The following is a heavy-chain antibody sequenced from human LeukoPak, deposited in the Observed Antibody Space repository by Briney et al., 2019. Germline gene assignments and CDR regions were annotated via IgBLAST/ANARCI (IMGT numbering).Heavy chain of an antibody. D-gene: IGHD3-10*01. J-gene: IGHJ3*02. V-gene: IGHV1-24*01. CDR3: ATGNYYGSGREAFDI. CDR2: FDPEDGET. CDR1: VYTLTELS. Sequence: ASVKLSGTVSVYTLTELSIHWVRQAPGKGLEWMGGFDPEDGETIYEQKFQGRVTMTEDTSTDTAYMELSILRSEDTAVYYCATGNYYGSGREAFDIWGQGTMVTVSS.